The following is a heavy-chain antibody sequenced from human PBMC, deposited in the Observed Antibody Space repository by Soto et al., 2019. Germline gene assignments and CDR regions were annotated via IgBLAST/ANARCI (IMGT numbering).Heavy chain of an antibody. CDR2: INPNTGGT. CDR3: AREGPDPWFDP. Sequence: GASVKVSCKASGYTFTGYYIHWVRQAPGQGLEWMGWINPNTGGTNYAQKFQGRVTMTRDTSITTAYIDLTSLTSHDTAVYYCAREGPDPWFDPWGQGTLVTVSS. V-gene: IGHV1-2*02. J-gene: IGHJ5*02. CDR1: GYTFTGYY.